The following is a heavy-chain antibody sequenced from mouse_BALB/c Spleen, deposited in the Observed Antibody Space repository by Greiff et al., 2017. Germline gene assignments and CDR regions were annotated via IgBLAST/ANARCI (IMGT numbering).Heavy chain of an antibody. CDR3: AREASMITSWFAY. V-gene: IGHV5-6-5*01. J-gene: IGHJ3*01. D-gene: IGHD2-4*01. CDR1: GFTFSSYA. CDR2: ISSGGST. Sequence: EVKLQESGGGLVKPGGSLKLSCAASGFTFSSYAMSWVRQTPEKRLEWVASISSGGSTYYPDSVKGRFTISRDNARNILYLQMSSLRSEDTAMYYCAREASMITSWFAYWGQGTLVTVSA.